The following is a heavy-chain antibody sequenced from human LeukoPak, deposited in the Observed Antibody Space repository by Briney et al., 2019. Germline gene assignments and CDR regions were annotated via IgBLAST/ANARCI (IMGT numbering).Heavy chain of an antibody. CDR2: IYYSGST. V-gene: IGHV4-39*07. Sequence: SETLSLTCTVSGGSISSSSYYWGWIRQPPGKGLEWIGNIYYSGSTYYNPSLKSRVTMSVDTSKNLFSLKLSSVTAADTAVYYCASEYYYDTSGYYSLAYWGQGTLVTVSS. CDR1: GGSISSSSYY. J-gene: IGHJ4*02. D-gene: IGHD3-22*01. CDR3: ASEYYYDTSGYYSLAY.